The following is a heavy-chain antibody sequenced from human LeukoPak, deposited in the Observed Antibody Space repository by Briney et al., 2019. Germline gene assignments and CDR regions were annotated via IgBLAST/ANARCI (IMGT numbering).Heavy chain of an antibody. CDR2: INWNGGST. CDR3: ARDPEYCSGGSCYRYNWFDP. J-gene: IGHJ5*02. V-gene: IGHV3-20*04. Sequence: GGSLRLSCAASGFTFDDYGMSWVRQAPGKGLEWVSGINWNGGSTGYADSVKGRFTISRDNGKNPLYLQMNSLRAEDTALYYCARDPEYCSGGSCYRYNWFDPWGQGTLVTVSS. CDR1: GFTFDDYG. D-gene: IGHD2-15*01.